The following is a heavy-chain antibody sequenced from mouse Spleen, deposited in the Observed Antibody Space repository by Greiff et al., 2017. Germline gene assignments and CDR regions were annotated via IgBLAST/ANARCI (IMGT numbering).Heavy chain of an antibody. D-gene: IGHD4-1*01. V-gene: IGHV1-5*01. J-gene: IGHJ1*03. Sequence: VQLQQSGTVLARPGASVKMSCKTSGYTFTSYWMHWVKQRPGQGLEWIGAIYPGNSDTSYNQKFKGKAKLTAVTSASTAYMELSSLTNEDSAVYYCTRPPANWDWYFDVWGTGTTVTVSS. CDR1: GYTFTSYW. CDR2: IYPGNSDT. CDR3: TRPPANWDWYFDV.